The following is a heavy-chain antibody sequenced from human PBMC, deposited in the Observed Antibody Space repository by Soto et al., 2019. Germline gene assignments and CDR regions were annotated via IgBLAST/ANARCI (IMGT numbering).Heavy chain of an antibody. D-gene: IGHD2-2*01. V-gene: IGHV4-31*03. CDR2: TSNSGST. CDR1: GGSITSSGYY. J-gene: IGHJ4*02. Sequence: QVQLQESGPGLVKPSQTLSLTCTVSGGSITSSGYYWSWIRQHPGEGLEWIGFTSNSGSTSYHPSLKSRVTISVDTSSHRFSLNLKSVTAADPAVYYCARGGGSTKVDYWGQGTLVTVSP. CDR3: ARGGGSTKVDY.